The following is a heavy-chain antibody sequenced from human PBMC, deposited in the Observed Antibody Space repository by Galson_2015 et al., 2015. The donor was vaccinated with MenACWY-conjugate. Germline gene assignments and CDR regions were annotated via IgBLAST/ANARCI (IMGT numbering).Heavy chain of an antibody. D-gene: IGHD3-3*01. J-gene: IGHJ4*01. Sequence: SLRLSCAASGFTFSSYGMHWVRQAPGKGLEWVTVIWSDGNSKYYVESVKGRFTISRDNSKNTVYLQMNSLRAQDTAVYYCATGSSSGVAPPGARYSGHGTLVPASS. CDR2: IWSDGNSK. V-gene: IGHV3-33*01. CDR3: ATGSSSGVAPPGARY. CDR1: GFTFSSYG.